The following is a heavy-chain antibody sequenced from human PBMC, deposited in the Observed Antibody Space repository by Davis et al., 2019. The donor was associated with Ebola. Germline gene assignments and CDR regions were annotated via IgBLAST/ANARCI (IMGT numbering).Heavy chain of an antibody. CDR3: ARGRYGGFDY. V-gene: IGHV1-2*02. D-gene: IGHD4-17*01. J-gene: IGHJ4*02. CDR1: GYTFTGYY. CDR2: INPNSGGT. Sequence: ASVKVSCKASGYTFTGYYIHWVRQAPGQGLEWMGWINPNSGGTNYAEKFQGRVTMTRDTSISTVYMELSRLRSDDTAVYYCARGRYGGFDYWGLGTLVTVSS.